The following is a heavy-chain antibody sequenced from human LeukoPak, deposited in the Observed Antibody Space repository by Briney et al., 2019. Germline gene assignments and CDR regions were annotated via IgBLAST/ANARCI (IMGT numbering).Heavy chain of an antibody. CDR2: IKQDGSEK. CDR3: ARASDPWLQLA. CDR1: GFTFSNYW. J-gene: IGHJ5*02. D-gene: IGHD5-24*01. V-gene: IGHV3-7*05. Sequence: GGSLRLSCAASGFTFSNYWMIWVRQAPGKGLEWVGNIKQDGSEKRYADSVRGRFSISRDNAQTSLYLQMNSLRAEDTAVYYCARASDPWLQLAWGQGTLATVSS.